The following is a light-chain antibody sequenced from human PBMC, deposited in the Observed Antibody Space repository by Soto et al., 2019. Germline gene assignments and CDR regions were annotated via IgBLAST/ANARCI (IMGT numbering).Light chain of an antibody. J-gene: IGLJ3*02. CDR2: VDSDGSL. CDR3: QTWGPGIWV. CDR1: SGHNNYA. V-gene: IGLV4-69*01. Sequence: QPVLTQSPSASASLGASVKLTCTLSSGHNNYAIAWYQQQSEKGPRYLMKVDSDGSLRKGDGIPDRFSGSNSGAERYLTISGLQSEDEADYYCQTWGPGIWVFGGGTKVTVL.